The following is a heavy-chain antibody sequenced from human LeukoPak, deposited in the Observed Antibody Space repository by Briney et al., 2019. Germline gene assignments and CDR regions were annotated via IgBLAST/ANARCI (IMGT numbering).Heavy chain of an antibody. CDR3: ATGLDAFDI. J-gene: IGHJ3*02. D-gene: IGHD3-10*01. CDR1: GFTFSSYS. CDR2: ISSSSSYI. Sequence: GGSLRLSCAASGFTFSSYSMNWVRQAPGKGLEWVSSISSSSSYIYYADSVKGLFTISRENARNSLYLQMNSLRAEDSAVYYCATGLDAFDIWGQGTMVPVSS. V-gene: IGHV3-21*01.